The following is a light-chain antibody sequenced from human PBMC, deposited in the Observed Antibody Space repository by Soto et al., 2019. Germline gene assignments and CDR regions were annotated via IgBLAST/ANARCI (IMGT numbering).Light chain of an antibody. CDR2: AAS. J-gene: IGKJ4*01. V-gene: IGKV1-39*01. CDR1: QSISSY. Sequence: DIQMTQSPSSLSASVGDRVTITCRASQSISSYLNWYQQKPGKAPKLLIYAASSLQSGVPSRFSGSGSGTDFTLTISSLQPEDFATYYCQQLDSYPLTFGGGTKVDTK. CDR3: QQLDSYPLT.